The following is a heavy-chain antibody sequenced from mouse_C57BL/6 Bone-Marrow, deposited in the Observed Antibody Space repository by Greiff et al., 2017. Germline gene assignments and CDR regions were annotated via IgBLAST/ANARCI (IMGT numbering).Heavy chain of an antibody. CDR2: IYPGDGDT. CDR3: ARRELLRR. Sequence: VQLQQSGPELVKPGASVKISCKASGYAFSSSWLNWVKQRPGKGLEWIGRIYPGDGDTNYNGKFKGKATLTADKNSSTAYMQLSSLTSGDSAVYFCARRELLRRWGQGTTLTVSS. V-gene: IGHV1-82*01. D-gene: IGHD1-2*01. J-gene: IGHJ2*01. CDR1: GYAFSSSW.